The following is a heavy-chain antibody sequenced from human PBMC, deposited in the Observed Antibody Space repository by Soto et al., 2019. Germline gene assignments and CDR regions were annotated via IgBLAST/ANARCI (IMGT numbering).Heavy chain of an antibody. CDR1: GGSVISSSW. CDR3: ARGSSFRGDFDI. V-gene: IGHV4-4*02. D-gene: IGHD2-21*01. Sequence: HLQESGPGLVKPSGTLSLTCGVSGGSVISSSWWTWVRQSPGKGLEWIGEIYHAGSPNYNPSFQSRISISLDKSKNNFSLRLTSVTAADAAIYYCARGSSFRGDFDIWGQGTTVTVSS. CDR2: IYHAGSP. J-gene: IGHJ3*02.